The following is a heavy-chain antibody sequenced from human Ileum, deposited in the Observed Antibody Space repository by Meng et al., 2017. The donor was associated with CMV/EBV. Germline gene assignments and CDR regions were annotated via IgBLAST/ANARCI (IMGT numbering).Heavy chain of an antibody. CDR3: VKDAGDTRFVLFSPWYFEF. Sequence: GESLKISCAASGFSFSDYGMHWIRQAPGKGLESVAFVRYDASDIFHADSVKGRFTISRDNSMNTIHLQTDSVSPEDTALYYCVKDAGDTRFVLFSPWYFEFWGQGSKVNVSS. V-gene: IGHV3-30*02. J-gene: IGHJ6*01. CDR1: GFSFSDYG. CDR2: VRYDASDI. D-gene: IGHD2-8*01.